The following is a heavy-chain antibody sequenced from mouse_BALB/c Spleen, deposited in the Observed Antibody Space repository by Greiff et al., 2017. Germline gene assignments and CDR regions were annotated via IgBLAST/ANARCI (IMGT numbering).Heavy chain of an antibody. D-gene: IGHD2-14*01. V-gene: IGHV3-2*02. CDR1: GSSITSDSA. J-gene: IGHJ2*01. Sequence: VQLKESGPGLVKPSQSLSLTCPVTGSSITSDSAWNWIRQFPGNKMEWMGYISYSGSTSYNPSLKSRISITRDTSKNQFFLQLNSVTTEDTATYYCARHYRYDFDYGGQGTTLTVSA. CDR3: ARHYRYDFDY. CDR2: ISYSGST.